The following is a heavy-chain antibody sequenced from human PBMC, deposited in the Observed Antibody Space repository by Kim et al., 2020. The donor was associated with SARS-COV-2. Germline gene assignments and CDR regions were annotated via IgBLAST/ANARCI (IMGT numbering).Heavy chain of an antibody. V-gene: IGHV3-23*01. Sequence: GGSLRLSCTASGFTFINHAMGWVRRAPGKGLEWVSTISGSGDRTYFADSVRGRFTISRDNSKNIMYLQMNSLRDEDTAVYYCAKPALGVWPGPYYFDSWGQGALVAVSS. D-gene: IGHD2-8*01. J-gene: IGHJ4*02. CDR2: ISGSGDRT. CDR1: GFTFINHA. CDR3: AKPALGVWPGPYYFDS.